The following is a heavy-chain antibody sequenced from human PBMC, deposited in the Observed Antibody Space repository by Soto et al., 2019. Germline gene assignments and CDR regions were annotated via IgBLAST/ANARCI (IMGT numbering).Heavy chain of an antibody. J-gene: IGHJ4*02. D-gene: IGHD2-2*01. CDR3: ARDFVVVPSALYYFDY. Sequence: ASVKVSCKASGYTFTSYYMHWVRQAPGQGLEWMGIINPSGGSTSRAQKFQGRVTMTRDTSTSTVYMELSSLRSGDTAVYYCARDFVVVPSALYYFDYWGQGTLVTVSS. CDR1: GYTFTSYY. CDR2: INPSGGST. V-gene: IGHV1-46*03.